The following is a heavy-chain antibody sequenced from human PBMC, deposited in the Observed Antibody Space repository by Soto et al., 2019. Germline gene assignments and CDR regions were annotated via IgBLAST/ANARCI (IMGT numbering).Heavy chain of an antibody. Sequence: QVQLVQSGGEVKKPGASVKVSCKASGYTFTNYGISWVRQAPGQGLEWMGWINVYNGNTKYAQKVHGRVTMTTDTPTSTAYMELRSLRSDDTALYYCARGVGSGSFYNQYNWFDPWGQGTLVTVSS. J-gene: IGHJ5*02. CDR2: INVYNGNT. V-gene: IGHV1-18*01. CDR3: ARGVGSGSFYNQYNWFDP. D-gene: IGHD3-10*01. CDR1: GYTFTNYG.